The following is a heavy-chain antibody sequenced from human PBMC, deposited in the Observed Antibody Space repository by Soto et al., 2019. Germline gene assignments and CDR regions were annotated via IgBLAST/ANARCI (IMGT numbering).Heavy chain of an antibody. Sequence: PGGSLRLSCAASGFTFSSYSMNWVRQAPGKGLEWVSYISSSSSTIYYADSVKGRFTISRDNAKNSLYLQMNSLRAEDTAVYYCARDLLTMVRGALGHWGQGTLVTVSS. D-gene: IGHD3-10*01. J-gene: IGHJ5*02. CDR1: GFTFSSYS. V-gene: IGHV3-48*01. CDR3: ARDLLTMVRGALGH. CDR2: ISSSSSTI.